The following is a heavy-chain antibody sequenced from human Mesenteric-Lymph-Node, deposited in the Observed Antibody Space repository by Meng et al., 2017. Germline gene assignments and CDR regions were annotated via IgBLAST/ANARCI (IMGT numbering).Heavy chain of an antibody. V-gene: IGHV4-30-4*01. CDR2: IHHSWSA. J-gene: IGHJ4*02. CDR1: GGSISSCDYN. Sequence: QVTMPESGAGLMEPSQTLSLTCAVSGGSISSCDYNWRWIRQPPGKGLVWIVYIHHSWSAYYHPSLKSRVSISVATSKNQFSLNLNSMTAAATAVYYCASFDHIPRRNYFDYWGQGTLVTVSS. D-gene: IGHD2-21*01. CDR3: ASFDHIPRRNYFDY.